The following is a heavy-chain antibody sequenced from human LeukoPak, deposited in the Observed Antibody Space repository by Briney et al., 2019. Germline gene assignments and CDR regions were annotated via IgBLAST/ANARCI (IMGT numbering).Heavy chain of an antibody. J-gene: IGHJ6*02. Sequence: GESLKISCKGSGYSFTSYWIGWVRQMPGKGLEWMGIIYPGDSDTRYSPSFQGQVTISADKSISTAYLQWGSLKASDTAMYYCARGDIVVVPAAIRYYYYYGMDVWGQGTTVTVSS. CDR3: ARGDIVVVPAAIRYYYYYGMDV. CDR1: GYSFTSYW. D-gene: IGHD2-2*02. V-gene: IGHV5-51*01. CDR2: IYPGDSDT.